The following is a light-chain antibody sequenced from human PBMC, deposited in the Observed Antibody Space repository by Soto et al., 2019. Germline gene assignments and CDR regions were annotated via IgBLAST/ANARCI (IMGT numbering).Light chain of an antibody. V-gene: IGKV1-5*01. CDR3: QQYNDYWK. CDR2: DAS. J-gene: IGKJ1*01. CDR1: QSISSY. Sequence: DIQMTQSPSTLSASVGDRVTVTCRASQSISSYLNWYQQKPGKAPKLLIYDASSLESGVPSRFSGSGSGTEFTLTISSLQPDDFATYYCQQYNDYWKFGQGTKVDIK.